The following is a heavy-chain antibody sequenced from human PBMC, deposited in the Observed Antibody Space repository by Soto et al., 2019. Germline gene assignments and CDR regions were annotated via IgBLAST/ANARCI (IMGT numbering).Heavy chain of an antibody. CDR1: GYTFTSYD. J-gene: IGHJ6*03. CDR3: ARGGTESYYYYYMDV. CDR2: MNPNSGNT. D-gene: IGHD3-10*01. V-gene: IGHV1-8*01. Sequence: ASVKVSCKASGYTFTSYDINWVRQATGQGLEWMGWMNPNSGNTGYAQKFQGRVTMTRNTSISTAYMELSSLRSEDTAMYYCARGGTESYYYYYMDVWGKETTVNVSS.